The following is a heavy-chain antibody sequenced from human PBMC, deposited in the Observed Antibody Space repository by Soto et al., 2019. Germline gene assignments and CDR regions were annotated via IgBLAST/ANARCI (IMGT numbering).Heavy chain of an antibody. CDR2: ISSSGSTI. J-gene: IGHJ6*03. CDR3: ARDNIDYGDPDSVYYMDV. CDR1: GFTFSDYY. Sequence: PGGSLRLSCAASGFTFSDYYMSWIRQDPGKGLEWVSYISSSGSTIYYADSVKGRFAISRDNAKNSLYLQMNSLRAEDTAVYYCARDNIDYGDPDSVYYMDVWGKGTTVTVSS. D-gene: IGHD4-17*01. V-gene: IGHV3-11*01.